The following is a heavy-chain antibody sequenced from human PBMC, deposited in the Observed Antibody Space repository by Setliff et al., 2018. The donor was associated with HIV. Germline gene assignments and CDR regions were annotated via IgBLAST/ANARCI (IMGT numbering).Heavy chain of an antibody. Sequence: TGGSMRLSCAASGFAFSTYEMNWVRQAPGKGLEWVAYISSSDSTIYYADSVKGRFTIYRDNARTSLFLEMRSLRDEDTAVYLCANLWELGAWGQGTLVTVSS. V-gene: IGHV3-48*03. CDR3: ANLWELGA. CDR1: GFAFSTYE. J-gene: IGHJ5*02. CDR2: ISSSDSTI. D-gene: IGHD3-16*01.